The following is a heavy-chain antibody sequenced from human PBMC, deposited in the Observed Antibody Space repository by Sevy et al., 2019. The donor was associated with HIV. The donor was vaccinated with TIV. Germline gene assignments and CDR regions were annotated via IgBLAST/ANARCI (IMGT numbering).Heavy chain of an antibody. CDR1: GFAFYDYS. J-gene: IGHJ4*02. CDR3: AREGCTKPHDY. V-gene: IGHV3-23*01. D-gene: IGHD2-8*01. Sequence: GGCLRLSCAASGFAFYDYSMSWIRQAPGKGLEWVATLSFGCGKIKYADSVKGRFTISRDNSKNSFYLQMDNLRIEDKALYYSAREGCTKPHDYWGQGTRVTVSS. CDR2: LSFGCGKI.